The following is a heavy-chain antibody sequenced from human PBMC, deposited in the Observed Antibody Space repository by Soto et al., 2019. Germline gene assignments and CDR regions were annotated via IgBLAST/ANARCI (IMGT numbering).Heavy chain of an antibody. D-gene: IGHD3-10*01. V-gene: IGHV4-30-2*01. CDR1: GASISRGGSS. CDR2: IYHNGIT. J-gene: IGHJ6*02. CDR3: ARGLAVRGSYGLDV. Sequence: LSLTCAVSGASISRGGSSWSWIRQAPGTGLEWIGYIYHNGITNYNPSLKSRVTISVDKSQNQFSLSLNFVTAADTAVYYCARGLAVRGSYGLDVWGQGTTVTVSS.